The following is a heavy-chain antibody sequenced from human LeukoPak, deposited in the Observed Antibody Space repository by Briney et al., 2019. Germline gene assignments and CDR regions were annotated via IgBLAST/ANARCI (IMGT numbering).Heavy chain of an antibody. V-gene: IGHV4-59*01. CDR2: IYYSGST. D-gene: IGHD4-17*01. CDR3: ARDSHATVTMDNDAFDI. CDR1: GGSISSYY. J-gene: IGHJ3*02. Sequence: SETLSLTCTVSGGSISSYYWSRIRQPPGKGLEWIGYIYYSGSTNYNPSLKSRVTISVDTSKNQFSLKLSSVTAADTAVYYCARDSHATVTMDNDAFDIWGQGTMVTVSS.